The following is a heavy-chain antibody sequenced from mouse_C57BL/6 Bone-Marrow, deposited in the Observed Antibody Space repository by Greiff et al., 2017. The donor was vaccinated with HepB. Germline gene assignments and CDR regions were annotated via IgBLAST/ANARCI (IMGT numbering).Heavy chain of an antibody. CDR3: ARPVVGGDFAY. D-gene: IGHD1-1*01. J-gene: IGHJ2*01. V-gene: IGHV1-69*01. CDR1: GYTFTSYW. Sequence: VQLQQPGAELVMPGASVKLSCKASGYTFTSYWMHWVKQRPGQGLEWIGEIDPSDSYTNYNQKFKGKSTLTVDKSSSTAYMQLSSLTSEDSAVYYCARPVVGGDFAYWGQGTTLTVSS. CDR2: IDPSDSYT.